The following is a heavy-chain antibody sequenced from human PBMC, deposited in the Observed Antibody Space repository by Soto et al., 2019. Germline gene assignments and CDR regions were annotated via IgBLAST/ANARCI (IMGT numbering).Heavy chain of an antibody. D-gene: IGHD3-22*01. CDR3: AREAPDSSGYYNIDY. J-gene: IGHJ4*02. Sequence: PGGSLRLFCEASGFTVNSHYMCWVRQAPGKGLEWVSVIHSSSSTMYAESVRGRFTISRDNSQSTLHLLMNSLRAEDTAVYYCAREAPDSSGYYNIDYWGQGTLVTVSS. CDR1: GFTVNSHY. V-gene: IGHV3-53*01. CDR2: IHSSSST.